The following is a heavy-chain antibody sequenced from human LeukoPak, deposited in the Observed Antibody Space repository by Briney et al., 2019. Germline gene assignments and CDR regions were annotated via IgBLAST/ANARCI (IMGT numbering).Heavy chain of an antibody. Sequence: ASVKVSCTASGYTFTSSVISWVRQAPGQGLEWMGWISAYNCNTNYAQKLQGRVTIATDTSKSTAYMELRSLRSDDTAVYYCARSVWYCSSTSCYFDYWGQGTLVTVSS. CDR2: ISAYNCNT. J-gene: IGHJ4*02. V-gene: IGHV1-18*01. D-gene: IGHD2-2*01. CDR3: ARSVWYCSSTSCYFDY. CDR1: GYTFTSSV.